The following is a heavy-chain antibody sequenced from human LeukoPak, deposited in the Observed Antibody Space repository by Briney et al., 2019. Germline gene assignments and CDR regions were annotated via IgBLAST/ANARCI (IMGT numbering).Heavy chain of an antibody. D-gene: IGHD2-2*01. J-gene: IGHJ6*02. CDR3: ARDLSFTGYCSSTSCYVGYYYGMDV. CDR2: INPNSGGT. CDR1: GYTFTGYY. V-gene: IGHV1-2*02. Sequence: ASVKVPCKASGYTFTGYYMHWVRQAPGQGLEWMGWINPNSGGTNYAQKFQGRVTMTRDTSISTAYMELSRLRSDDTAVYYCARDLSFTGYCSSTSCYVGYYYGMDVWGQGTTVTVSS.